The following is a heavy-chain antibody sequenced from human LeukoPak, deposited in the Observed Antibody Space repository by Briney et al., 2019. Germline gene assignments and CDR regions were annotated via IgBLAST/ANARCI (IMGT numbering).Heavy chain of an antibody. J-gene: IGHJ4*02. D-gene: IGHD3-9*01. V-gene: IGHV1-2*02. CDR3: ARVDQLRYFDRPFDY. CDR1: GYTFTAYY. Sequence: ASVKVSCKASGYTFTAYYIHWVRQAPGQRLEWMGWVSPNNGGTNYAQKFQGRVTMTRDTSISTLYMDLNSLRSDDTAVYYCARVDQLRYFDRPFDYWGQGTLVTVSS. CDR2: VSPNNGGT.